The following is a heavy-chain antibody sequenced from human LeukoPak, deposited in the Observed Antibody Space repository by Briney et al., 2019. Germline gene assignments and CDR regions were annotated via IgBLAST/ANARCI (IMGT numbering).Heavy chain of an antibody. CDR1: GGSMSRGGDY. D-gene: IGHD3-10*01. CDR3: ARERRFGDYYGMDV. Sequence: PSETLSLTCTVSGGSMSRGGDYWSWIRQHPGKGLEWIGYIYYSGSTYHNPSLKSRVTISVDTSKNQFSLKLSSVTAADTAVYYCARERRFGDYYGMDVWGQGTTVTVSS. V-gene: IGHV4-31*03. J-gene: IGHJ6*02. CDR2: IYYSGST.